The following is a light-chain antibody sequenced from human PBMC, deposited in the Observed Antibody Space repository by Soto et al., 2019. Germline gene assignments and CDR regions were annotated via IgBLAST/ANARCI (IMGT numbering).Light chain of an antibody. CDR2: EVS. CDR1: SSDVGAYNY. J-gene: IGLJ3*02. Sequence: QSVLTQPASVSGSPGQSITISCTGTSSDVGAYNYVSWYQVHPGKAPQLIIFEVSNRPSGVSNRFSGSKSGNTASLTISGLQAEDEADFYCSSYTRSTTWVFGGGTKVTVL. CDR3: SSYTRSTTWV. V-gene: IGLV2-14*01.